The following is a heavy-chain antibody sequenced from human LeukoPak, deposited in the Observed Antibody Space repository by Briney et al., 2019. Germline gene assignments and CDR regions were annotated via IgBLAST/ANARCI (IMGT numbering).Heavy chain of an antibody. V-gene: IGHV3-30-3*01. Sequence: GGSLRLSCAASGFTFSNAWMTWVRQAPGKGLEWVAVISYDGSNKYYADSVKGRFTISRDNSKNTLYLQMNSLRAEDTAVYYCARSSSWSPYWGQGTLVTVSS. D-gene: IGHD6-13*01. CDR2: ISYDGSNK. CDR1: GFTFSNAW. CDR3: ARSSSWSPY. J-gene: IGHJ4*02.